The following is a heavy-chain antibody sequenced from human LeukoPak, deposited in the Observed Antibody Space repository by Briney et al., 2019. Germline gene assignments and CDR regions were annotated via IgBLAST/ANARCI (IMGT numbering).Heavy chain of an antibody. CDR1: GFTFSSYT. J-gene: IGHJ4*02. CDR3: AKSLGGDSSGYYPIFDY. CDR2: ISSGSSYI. V-gene: IGHV3-21*01. D-gene: IGHD3-22*01. Sequence: GGSLRLSCAASGFTFSSYTMNWVRQAPGKGLEGVSIISSGSSYIHYADSVKGRFTISRDNAKNSLYLQMNSLRAEDTAVYYCAKSLGGDSSGYYPIFDYWGQGTLVTVSS.